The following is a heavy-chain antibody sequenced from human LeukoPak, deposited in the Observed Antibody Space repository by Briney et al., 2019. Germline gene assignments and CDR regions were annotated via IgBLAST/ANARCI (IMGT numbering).Heavy chain of an antibody. V-gene: IGHV3-21*01. Sequence: GGSLRLSCAASGFTLSSYSMNWVRQAPGKGLEWVSSISSSSSYIYYADSVKGRFTISRDNAKNSLYLQMNSLRAEDTAVYYCARDRRGYSGYDWVSWGQGTLVTVSS. D-gene: IGHD5-12*01. CDR3: ARDRRGYSGYDWVS. CDR1: GFTLSSYS. CDR2: ISSSSSYI. J-gene: IGHJ5*02.